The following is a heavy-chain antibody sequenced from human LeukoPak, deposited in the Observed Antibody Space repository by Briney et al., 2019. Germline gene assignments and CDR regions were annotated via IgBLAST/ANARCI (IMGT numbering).Heavy chain of an antibody. CDR1: GFTVSSNY. D-gene: IGHD2-15*01. CDR2: IYSDGNT. J-gene: IGHJ4*02. V-gene: IGHV3-53*01. CDR3: ARAPVVGQGGY. Sequence: GGSLRLSCAASGFTVSSNYMSWVRQAPGKGLEWVSVIYSDGNTFHADSVKGRFTISRDNSKNTLYLQMNSLRAEDTAVYYCARAPVVGQGGYWGQGTLVTVSS.